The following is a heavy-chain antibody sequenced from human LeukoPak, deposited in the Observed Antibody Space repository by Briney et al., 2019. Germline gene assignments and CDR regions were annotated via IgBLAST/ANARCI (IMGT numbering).Heavy chain of an antibody. CDR2: ISYDGSEK. CDR3: ATPGGSGWHPLDY. CDR1: GFTFSAYA. V-gene: IGHV3-30*03. D-gene: IGHD6-19*01. J-gene: IGHJ4*02. Sequence: GGSLRLSCAAPGFTFSAYAMHWVRQGPGKGLEWVALISYDGSEKHYADSVKGRFTISRDHSKNTLYLQMNSLRPEDTAMYYCATPGGSGWHPLDYWGQGTLVTVSS.